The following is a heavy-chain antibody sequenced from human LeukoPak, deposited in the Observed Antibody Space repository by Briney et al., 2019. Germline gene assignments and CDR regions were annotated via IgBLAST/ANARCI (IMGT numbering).Heavy chain of an antibody. J-gene: IGHJ4*02. D-gene: IGHD2-15*01. Sequence: PGRSLRPSCAASGFTFSSYAMHWVRQAPGKGLEWVAVISYDGSNKYYADSVKGRFTISRDNSKNTLYLQMNSLRAEDTAVYYCARDSFLCSGGSCYSSNPYYWGQGTLVTVSS. CDR1: GFTFSSYA. CDR2: ISYDGSNK. V-gene: IGHV3-30*04. CDR3: ARDSFLCSGGSCYSSNPYY.